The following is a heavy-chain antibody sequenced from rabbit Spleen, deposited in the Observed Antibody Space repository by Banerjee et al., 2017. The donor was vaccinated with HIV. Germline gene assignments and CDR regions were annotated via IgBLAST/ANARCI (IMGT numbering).Heavy chain of an antibody. J-gene: IGHJ4*01. Sequence: LEESGGGLVKPGGTLTLTCTVSGFSFSSNWICWVRQAPGKGLEWIACIDTNDGDTDYANWPKGRFTISKTSSTTVTLQMTSLTAADTATYFCARGSATMTMVITGYYLHLWGPGTLVTVS. D-gene: IGHD2-1*01. CDR2: IDTNDGDT. V-gene: IGHV1S45*01. CDR1: GFSFSSNW. CDR3: ARGSATMTMVITGYYLHL.